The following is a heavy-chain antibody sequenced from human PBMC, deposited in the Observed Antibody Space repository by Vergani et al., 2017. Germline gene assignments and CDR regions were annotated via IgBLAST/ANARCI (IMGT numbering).Heavy chain of an antibody. D-gene: IGHD4-17*01. J-gene: IGHJ6*02. CDR1: GFTFSSYG. Sequence: QVQLVESGGGVVQPGRSLRLSCAASGFTFSSYGMHWVRQAPGKGLEWVAVISYDGSNKYYADSVKGRFTISRDNSKNTLYLQMNSLRAEETAVYYCAKDGRYGDYRHRTYYYYGMDVWGQGTTVTVSS. CDR3: AKDGRYGDYRHRTYYYYGMDV. CDR2: ISYDGSNK. V-gene: IGHV3-30*18.